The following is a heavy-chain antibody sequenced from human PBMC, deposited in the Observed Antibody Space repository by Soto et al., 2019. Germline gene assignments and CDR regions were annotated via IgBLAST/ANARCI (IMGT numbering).Heavy chain of an antibody. D-gene: IGHD5-12*01. Sequence: QVQLVQSGAEVKKPGSSVKGSCKASGGTFSSYTISWVRQAPGQGLEWMGRIIPILGIANYAQKFQGRVTITADKSTSTAYMELSSLRSEDTAVYYCARAVEMATMESNDELGLFDYWGQGTLVTVSS. CDR3: ARAVEMATMESNDELGLFDY. V-gene: IGHV1-69*02. CDR1: GGTFSSYT. J-gene: IGHJ4*02. CDR2: IIPILGIA.